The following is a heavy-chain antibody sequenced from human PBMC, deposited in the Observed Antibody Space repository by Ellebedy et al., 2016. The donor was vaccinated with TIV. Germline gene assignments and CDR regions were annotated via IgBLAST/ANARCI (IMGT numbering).Heavy chain of an antibody. D-gene: IGHD3-10*01. CDR1: GFTFDDYG. V-gene: IGHV3-20*04. CDR2: IKWNGGST. J-gene: IGHJ3*02. Sequence: PGGSLRLSCAASGFTFDDYGMSWVRQAPGKGLEWVSGIKWNGGSTGYADSVKGRFTISRDNAKNSLYLQMNSLRAEDTSLYYCARYRSVVMTSDAFDIWGQGTMVTVSS. CDR3: ARYRSVVMTSDAFDI.